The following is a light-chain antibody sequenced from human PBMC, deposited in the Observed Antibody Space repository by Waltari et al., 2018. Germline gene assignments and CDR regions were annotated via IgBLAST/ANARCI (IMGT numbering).Light chain of an antibody. CDR1: RTVSSS. J-gene: IGKJ1*01. V-gene: IGKV6-21*01. CDR2: YAS. Sequence: EIVLTQSPDFLSVAPKQKVTITCRASRTVSSSLHWYQQKPGQPPKLLIDYASQSVSGVPSRFSGSGSGTDYTLTINDLEAEDAATYFCHQSANLPHTFGQGTKVEIK. CDR3: HQSANLPHT.